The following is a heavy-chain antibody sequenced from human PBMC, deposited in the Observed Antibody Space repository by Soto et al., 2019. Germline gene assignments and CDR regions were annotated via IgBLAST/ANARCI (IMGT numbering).Heavy chain of an antibody. J-gene: IGHJ4*02. D-gene: IGHD6-19*01. CDR3: AKGFAGGSSGWYSPYFDY. CDR1: GFTFSSYG. CDR2: ISYDGSNK. Sequence: QVQLVESGGGVVQPGRSLRLSCAASGFTFSSYGMHWVRQAPGKGLEWVAVISYDGSNKYYADSVKGRFTISRDNSKNTLYLQMNSLRAEDTAVYYCAKGFAGGSSGWYSPYFDYWGQGTLVTVSS. V-gene: IGHV3-30*18.